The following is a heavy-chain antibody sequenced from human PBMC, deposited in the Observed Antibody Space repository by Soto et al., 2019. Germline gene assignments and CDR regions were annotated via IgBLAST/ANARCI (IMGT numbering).Heavy chain of an antibody. D-gene: IGHD6-13*01. CDR3: ARELAIAAHGHFDY. J-gene: IGHJ4*02. Sequence: GGSLRLSCAASGFTFSSYDMHWVRQATGKGLEWVSAIGTAGDTYYPGSVKGRFTISRENAKNSLYLQMNSLRAGDTAVYYCARELAIAAHGHFDYWGQGTLVTVSS. V-gene: IGHV3-13*01. CDR2: IGTAGDT. CDR1: GFTFSSYD.